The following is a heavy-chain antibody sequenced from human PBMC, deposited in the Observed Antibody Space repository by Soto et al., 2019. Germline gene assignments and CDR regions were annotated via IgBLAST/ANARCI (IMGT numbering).Heavy chain of an antibody. V-gene: IGHV3-9*01. Sequence: PGGSLRLSCAASGFTFDDYAMHWVRQAPGKGLEWVSGISWNSGSIGYADSVKGRFTISRDNAKNSLYLQMNSLRAEDTALYYCAKARERVTWGCGGDCPYYYYGMDVWGQGTTVTVSS. D-gene: IGHD2-21*02. CDR2: ISWNSGSI. CDR3: AKARERVTWGCGGDCPYYYYGMDV. CDR1: GFTFDDYA. J-gene: IGHJ6*02.